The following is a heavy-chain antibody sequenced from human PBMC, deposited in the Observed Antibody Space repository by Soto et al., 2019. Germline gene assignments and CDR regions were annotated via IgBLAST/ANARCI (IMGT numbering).Heavy chain of an antibody. J-gene: IGHJ6*02. CDR2: INHSGST. CDR1: GGSFSVYY. Sequence: PSETLSLTCAVYGGSFSVYYGSWIRQPPGKGLEWIGEINHSGSTNYNPSLKSRVTISVDTSKNQFSLKLSSVTAADTAVYYCARIATWIQLWTTYYYYYGMDVWGQGTTVTVSS. CDR3: ARIATWIQLWTTYYYYYGMDV. D-gene: IGHD5-18*01. V-gene: IGHV4-34*01.